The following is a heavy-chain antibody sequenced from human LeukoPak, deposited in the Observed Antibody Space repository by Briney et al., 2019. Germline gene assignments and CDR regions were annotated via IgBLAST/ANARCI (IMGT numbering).Heavy chain of an antibody. CDR1: GGSFSGYY. D-gene: IGHD3-22*01. Sequence: SETLSLTCAVYGGSFSGYYWSWIRQPAGKGLEWIGRIYTSGSTNYNPSLKSRVTISVDTSKNQFSLKLSSVTAADTAVYYCARHSGGSSGYRRGNYFDYWGQGTLVTVSS. V-gene: IGHV4-59*10. CDR2: IYTSGST. CDR3: ARHSGGSSGYRRGNYFDY. J-gene: IGHJ4*02.